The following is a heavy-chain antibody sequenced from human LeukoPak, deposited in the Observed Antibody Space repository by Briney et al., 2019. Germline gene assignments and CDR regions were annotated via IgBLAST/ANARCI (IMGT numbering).Heavy chain of an antibody. CDR2: IWYDGSQK. J-gene: IGHJ3*01. Sequence: GGSLRLSCAASGFTFSSYGMHWVRQAPGKGLEWAAVIWYDGSQKYYADSVKGRFTISRDNYENTLYLQMNSLRAEDTAVYYCARYYGDTTNALDFWGQGTMVTVSS. D-gene: IGHD4-17*01. CDR3: ARYYGDTTNALDF. V-gene: IGHV3-33*01. CDR1: GFTFSSYG.